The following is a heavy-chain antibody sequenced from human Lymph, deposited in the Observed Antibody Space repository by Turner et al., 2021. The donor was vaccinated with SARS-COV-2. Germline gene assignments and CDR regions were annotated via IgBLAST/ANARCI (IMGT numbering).Heavy chain of an antibody. CDR3: ARDTGGQVDV. CDR2: ISYDGSNK. D-gene: IGHD2-8*02. CDR1: GLPFSSYA. J-gene: IGHJ6*02. Sequence: QVLLVASGGGVFHPWRSLRHSCAASGLPFSSYAMHWVRQAPGKGLEWVAVISYDGSNKYYADSVKGRFTISRDNSKNTLYLQMNSLRAEDTAVYYCARDTGGQVDVWGQGTTVTVSS. V-gene: IGHV3-30-3*01.